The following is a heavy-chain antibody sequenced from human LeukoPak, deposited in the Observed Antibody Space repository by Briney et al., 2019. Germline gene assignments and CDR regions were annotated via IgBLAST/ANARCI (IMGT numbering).Heavy chain of an antibody. V-gene: IGHV7-4-1*02. J-gene: IGHJ6*02. CDR2: INTNTGNP. CDR1: GYTFTSYA. D-gene: IGHD5-12*01. Sequence: ASVKVSRKASGYTFTSYAMHWVRQAPAQGLEWMGWINTNTGNPTYAQGFTGRFVFSLDTSVSTAYLQISSLKAEDTAVYYCARDWGGYSGYDHYYYCGMDVWGQGTTVTVSS. CDR3: ARDWGGYSGYDHYYYCGMDV.